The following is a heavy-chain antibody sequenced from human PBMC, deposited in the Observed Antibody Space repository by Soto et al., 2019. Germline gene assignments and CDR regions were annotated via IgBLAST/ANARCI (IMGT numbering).Heavy chain of an antibody. CDR2: IYYSGST. D-gene: IGHD6-6*01. CDR3: ARELRGSSSSSYYYYYGMDV. J-gene: IGHJ6*02. V-gene: IGHV4-31*03. Sequence: QVQLQESGPGLVKPSQTLSLTCTVSGGSISSGGYYWSWIRQLPGKGLEWIGYIYYSGSTYYNPSLKSRVTISVDTSKNQFSLKLSSVTAADTAVYYCARELRGSSSSSYYYYYGMDVWGQGTTVTVSS. CDR1: GGSISSGGYY.